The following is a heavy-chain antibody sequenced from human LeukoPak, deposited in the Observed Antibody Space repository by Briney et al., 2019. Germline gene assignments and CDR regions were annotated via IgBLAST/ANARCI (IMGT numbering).Heavy chain of an antibody. CDR2: IYTSGST. D-gene: IGHD3-16*01. CDR1: GGSISSGSYY. Sequence: KTSQTLSLTCTVSGGSISSGSYYWSWIRQPAGKGLEWIGRIYTSGSTNYNPSLKSRVTISVDRSKNQFSLKLSSVTAADTAVYYCAGRQLGVLDYWGQGTLVTVSS. J-gene: IGHJ4*02. CDR3: AGRQLGVLDY. V-gene: IGHV4-61*02.